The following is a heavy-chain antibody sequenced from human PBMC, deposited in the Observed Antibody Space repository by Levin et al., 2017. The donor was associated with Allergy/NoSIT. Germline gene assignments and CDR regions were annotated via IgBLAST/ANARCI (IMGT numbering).Heavy chain of an antibody. CDR3: ARGRYYGGNSRGNWFDP. CDR2: INHSGST. V-gene: IGHV4-34*01. Sequence: SQTLSLTCAVYGGSFSGYYWSWIRQPPGKGLEWIGEINHSGSTNYNPSLKSRVTISVDTSKKQFSLNLSSVTAADTAVFYCARGRYYGGNSRGNWFDPWGQGTLVTVSS. J-gene: IGHJ5*02. CDR1: GGSFSGYY. D-gene: IGHD4-23*01.